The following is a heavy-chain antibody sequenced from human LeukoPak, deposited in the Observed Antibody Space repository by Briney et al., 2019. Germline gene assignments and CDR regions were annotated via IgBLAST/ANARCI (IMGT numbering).Heavy chain of an antibody. CDR1: GFTFSSYA. D-gene: IGHD4-11*01. CDR2: ISGSGDST. J-gene: IGHJ3*02. V-gene: IGHV3-23*01. Sequence: GGSLRLSCAASGFTFSSYAMSWVRQAPGKGLEWVSAISGSGDSTNYADSVKGRFTISRDTSKNTLYLQMNSLRAEDTAVYYCASSVTLIPRGPDAFNIWGQGTMVTVSS. CDR3: ASSVTLIPRGPDAFNI.